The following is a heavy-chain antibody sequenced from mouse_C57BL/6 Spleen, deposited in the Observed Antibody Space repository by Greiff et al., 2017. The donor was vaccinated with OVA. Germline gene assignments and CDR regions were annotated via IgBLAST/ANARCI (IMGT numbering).Heavy chain of an antibody. CDR1: GYTFTSYG. CDR2: IYPRSGNT. V-gene: IGHV1-81*01. CDR3: ARSNFSIIYVDY. D-gene: IGHD1-1*01. J-gene: IGHJ2*01. Sequence: QVQLQQSGAELARPGASVKLSCKASGYTFTSYGISWVKQRTGQGLEWIGEIYPRSGNTYYNEKFKGKATLTADKSSSTAYMELRSLTSEDSAVYFCARSNFSIIYVDYWGQGTTLTVSS.